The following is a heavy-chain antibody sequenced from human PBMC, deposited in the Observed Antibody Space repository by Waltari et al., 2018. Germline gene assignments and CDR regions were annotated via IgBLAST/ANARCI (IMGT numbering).Heavy chain of an antibody. CDR3: ARLGGSYVFDY. Sequence: QVQLVQSGAEVKKPGSSVKVSCKASGGTFSSYAISWVRQAPGQGLEWMGWINPNSGGTNYAQKFQGRVTMTRDTSISTAYMELSRLRSDDTAVYYCARLGGSYVFDYWGQGTLVTVSS. CDR2: INPNSGGT. J-gene: IGHJ4*02. V-gene: IGHV1-2*02. D-gene: IGHD1-26*01. CDR1: GGTFSSYA.